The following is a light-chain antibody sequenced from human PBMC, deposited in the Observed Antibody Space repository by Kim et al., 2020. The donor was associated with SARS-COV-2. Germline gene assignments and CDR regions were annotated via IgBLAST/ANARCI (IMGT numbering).Light chain of an antibody. J-gene: IGKJ2*01. CDR2: RTS. CDR3: QQYGSIPRT. Sequence: LSPGGRATLSCRASPTVSGHYLAWYQQRPGQAPRLLIFRTSNRATGVPDKFSGSGSGTDFTLTISRLEAEDFAVYYCQQYGSIPRTFGQGTKLEI. CDR1: PTVSGHY. V-gene: IGKV3-20*01.